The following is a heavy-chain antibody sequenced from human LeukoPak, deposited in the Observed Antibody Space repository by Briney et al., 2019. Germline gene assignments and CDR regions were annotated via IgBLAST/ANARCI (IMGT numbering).Heavy chain of an antibody. Sequence: GGSLRLSCAASGFTFSSYGMHWVRQAPGKGLEWVAVIWYDGSNKYYADSVKGRFTISRDNSKNTLYLQMNSLRAEDTAAYYCARDMISTPGGAFDIWGQGTMVTVSS. D-gene: IGHD3-22*01. CDR1: GFTFSSYG. CDR2: IWYDGSNK. CDR3: ARDMISTPGGAFDI. V-gene: IGHV3-33*01. J-gene: IGHJ3*02.